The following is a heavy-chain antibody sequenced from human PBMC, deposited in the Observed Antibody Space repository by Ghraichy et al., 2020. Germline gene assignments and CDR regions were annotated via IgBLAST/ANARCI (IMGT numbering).Heavy chain of an antibody. J-gene: IGHJ4*02. D-gene: IGHD5-12*01. Sequence: SETLSLTCTVSGGSTTSYYWSWIRQPAGKGPEWIGGIYTGGNTNYNPSLRGRVTVSVDTSKNQFSLKLTSVTAADTAVYFCASVSASWRFDYWAEGTLVTGSS. CDR2: IYTGGNT. CDR1: GGSTTSYY. V-gene: IGHV4-4*07. CDR3: ASVSASWRFDY.